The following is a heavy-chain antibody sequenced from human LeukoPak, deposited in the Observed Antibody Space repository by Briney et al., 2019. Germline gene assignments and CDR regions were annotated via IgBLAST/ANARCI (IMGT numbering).Heavy chain of an antibody. V-gene: IGHV3-30*04. Sequence: QSGGSLRLSCAASGFTFSSYAMHWVRQAPGKGLEWVAVIPYDGSNKYYADSVKGRFTISRDNSKNTLYLQMNSLRAEDTAVYYCARVRERWLQNPPFDYWGQGTLVTVSS. CDR1: GFTFSSYA. CDR2: IPYDGSNK. CDR3: ARVRERWLQNPPFDY. J-gene: IGHJ4*02. D-gene: IGHD5-24*01.